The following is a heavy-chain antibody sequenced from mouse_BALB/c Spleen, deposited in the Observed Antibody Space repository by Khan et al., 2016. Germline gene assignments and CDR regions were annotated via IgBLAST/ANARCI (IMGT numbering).Heavy chain of an antibody. CDR3: AREWVTTVYAMDY. CDR1: GYSITSDYA. Sequence: EVQLQESGPGLVKPSQSLSLTCTVTGYSITSDYAWNWIRQFPGNKLEWMGYISYSGSTSYNPSLKSRISITRDTSKNQFFLQLNSVTNEDTATYYCAREWVTTVYAMDYWGQGTSVTVSS. J-gene: IGHJ4*01. D-gene: IGHD1-1*01. CDR2: ISYSGST. V-gene: IGHV3-2*02.